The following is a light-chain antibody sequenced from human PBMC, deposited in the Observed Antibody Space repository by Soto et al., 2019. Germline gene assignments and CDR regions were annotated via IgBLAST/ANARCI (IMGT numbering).Light chain of an antibody. CDR1: TSNIGNTY. CDR2: DTD. CDR3: AAWDSGLSAVV. J-gene: IGLJ3*02. Sequence: QSALTQPPSVSAAPGQKVAISCSGSTSNIGNTYVSWYQQLPEKAPKLLIYDTDKRPSGIPDRLSGSKSGTSATLGITGLQTGDEAEYYCAAWDSGLSAVVFGGGTKLTVL. V-gene: IGLV1-51*01.